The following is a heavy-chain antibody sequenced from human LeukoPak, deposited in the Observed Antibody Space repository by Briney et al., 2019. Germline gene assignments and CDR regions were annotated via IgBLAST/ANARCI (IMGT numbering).Heavy chain of an antibody. Sequence: SETLSLTCTVSGGSVSSGSYYRSWIRQPPGKGLEWIGYIYYSGSTNYNPSLKSRVTISVDTSKNQFSLKLSSVTAADTAVYYCARAHITIGDDWFDPWGQGTLVTVSS. J-gene: IGHJ5*02. D-gene: IGHD3-16*01. CDR2: IYYSGST. CDR3: ARAHITIGDDWFDP. CDR1: GGSVSSGSYY. V-gene: IGHV4-61*01.